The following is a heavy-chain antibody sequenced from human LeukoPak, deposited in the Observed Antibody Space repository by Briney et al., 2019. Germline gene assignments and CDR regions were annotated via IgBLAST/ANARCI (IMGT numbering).Heavy chain of an antibody. J-gene: IGHJ4*02. CDR2: IKKTGSET. CDR1: GFTFSHFW. D-gene: IGHD2-15*01. V-gene: IGHV3-7*01. Sequence: PGGSLRLSCAASGFTFSHFWMSWVRQAPGKGLEWVAYIKKTGSETYYVDSVKGRFTITRDNTRNSLFLQMYSLRAEDTAVYFCAREDGYCSGGNCYSYFDSWGQGTLVTLSS. CDR3: AREDGYCSGGNCYSYFDS.